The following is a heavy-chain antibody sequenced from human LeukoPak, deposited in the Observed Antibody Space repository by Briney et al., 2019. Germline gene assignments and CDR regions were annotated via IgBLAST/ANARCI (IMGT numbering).Heavy chain of an antibody. J-gene: IGHJ4*02. CDR3: ARDRGYSYGY. D-gene: IGHD5-18*01. V-gene: IGHV3-74*01. Sequence: GGSLRLSCAASGFTFPIYWMHWVRQAPGKGLVWVSRVNGDGSTTTYADSVKGRFTISRDNAKNTVYLQMNSLRAEDTAVYYCARDRGYSYGYWGQGTLVTVSS. CDR2: VNGDGSTT. CDR1: GFTFPIYW.